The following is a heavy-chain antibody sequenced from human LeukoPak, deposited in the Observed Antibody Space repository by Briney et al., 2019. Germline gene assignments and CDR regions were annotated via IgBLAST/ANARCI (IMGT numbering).Heavy chain of an antibody. CDR3: ARDRGYYYDSSGIDY. Sequence: GASVKVSCKASGYTFTSYGISWVRQAPGQGLEWMGWISAYNGNTNYAQKLQGRVTMTTDTSTSTAYMELRSLRSDDTAVYYCARDRGYYYDSSGIDYWGQGTLVTVSS. CDR1: GYTFTSYG. V-gene: IGHV1-18*01. CDR2: ISAYNGNT. D-gene: IGHD3-22*01. J-gene: IGHJ4*02.